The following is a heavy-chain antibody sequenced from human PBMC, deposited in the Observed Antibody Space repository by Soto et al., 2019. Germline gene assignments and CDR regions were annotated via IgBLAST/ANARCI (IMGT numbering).Heavy chain of an antibody. D-gene: IGHD2-8*01. CDR1: GGSISTGGYL. CDR2: IYYTGST. CDR3: ARQYGNGRWAFDI. J-gene: IGHJ3*02. Sequence: QLQLQESGPGLVKPSETLSLTCAVSGGSISTGGYLWGWIRQPPGKGLEWIATIYYTGSTYYSPSLKSRVTISVDTSNNHVSLRLNSVTAADTAAYYCARQYGNGRWAFDIWGQGTMVTVSS. V-gene: IGHV4-39*02.